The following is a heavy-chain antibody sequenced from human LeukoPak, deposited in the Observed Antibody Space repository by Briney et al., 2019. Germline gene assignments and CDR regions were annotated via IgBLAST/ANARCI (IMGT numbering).Heavy chain of an antibody. CDR3: AKSTYYYDTFVNAFDF. J-gene: IGHJ3*01. V-gene: IGHV4-39*07. Sequence: SETLSLTCAVSGGSVSSRHYWNWIRQPPGKGLEWIGSVFYGGSSYYNASLRSRVTTSVDTSKNHFSLRLSSVTAADTAVYYCAKSTYYYDTFVNAFDFWGQGTVVTVSS. D-gene: IGHD3-22*01. CDR2: VFYGGSS. CDR1: GGSVSSRHY.